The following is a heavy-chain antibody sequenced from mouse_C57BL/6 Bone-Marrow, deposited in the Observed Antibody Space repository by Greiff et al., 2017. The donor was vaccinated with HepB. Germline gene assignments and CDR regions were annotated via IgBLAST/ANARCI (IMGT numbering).Heavy chain of an antibody. D-gene: IGHD3-2*02. CDR1: GFTFSSYA. J-gene: IGHJ3*01. Sequence: DVKLQESGEGLVKPGGSLKLSCAASGFTFSSYAMSWVRQTPEKRLEWVAYISSGGDYIYYADTVKGRFTISRDNARNTLYLQMSSLKSEDTAMYYCARQDSSGYVPWFAYWGQGTLVTVSA. CDR2: ISSGGDYI. CDR3: ARQDSSGYVPWFAY. V-gene: IGHV5S21*01.